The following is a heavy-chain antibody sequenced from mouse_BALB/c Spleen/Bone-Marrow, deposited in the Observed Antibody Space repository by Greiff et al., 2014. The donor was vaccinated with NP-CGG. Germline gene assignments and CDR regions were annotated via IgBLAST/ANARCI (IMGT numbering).Heavy chain of an antibody. CDR2: SRNKANDYTT. D-gene: IGHD2-1*01. V-gene: IGHV7-1*02. CDR1: GFTFSDFY. J-gene: IGHJ4*01. Sequence: EVMLVESGGGLVQPGGSLRLSCATSGFTFSDFYMEWVRQPPGKRLEWIAASRNKANDYTTEYSASVKGRFIVSRDTSQSILYLQMNALRAEDTAIYYCARDAGYGNYADYAMDYWGQGTSVTVSS. CDR3: ARDAGYGNYADYAMDY.